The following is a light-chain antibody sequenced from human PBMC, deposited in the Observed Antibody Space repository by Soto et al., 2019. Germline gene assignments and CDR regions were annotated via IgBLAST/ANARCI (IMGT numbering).Light chain of an antibody. V-gene: IGKV1-5*01. J-gene: IGKJ2*01. Sequence: DIQMTQSPSTLSASVGDRVTITCRASQHISNWFAWYQQKPGRAPKLLIYDSSTLESGVPSRFSGSGSWTEFTLTISSLQPDYFASYYCQQYHTYSYTFGQGTKLEIK. CDR2: DSS. CDR1: QHISNW. CDR3: QQYHTYSYT.